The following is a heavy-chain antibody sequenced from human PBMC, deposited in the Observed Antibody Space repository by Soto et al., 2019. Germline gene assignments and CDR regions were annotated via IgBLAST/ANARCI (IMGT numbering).Heavy chain of an antibody. Sequence: PSETLSLTCAVYGGSFSGYYWSWIRQPPGKGLEWIGEINHSGSTNYNPSLKSRVTISVDTSKNQFSLKLSSVTAADTAVYYCARELAYYDFWSGPTYYYYMDVWGKGTTVTVSS. CDR2: INHSGST. V-gene: IGHV4-34*01. CDR3: ARELAYYDFWSGPTYYYYMDV. CDR1: GGSFSGYY. D-gene: IGHD3-3*01. J-gene: IGHJ6*03.